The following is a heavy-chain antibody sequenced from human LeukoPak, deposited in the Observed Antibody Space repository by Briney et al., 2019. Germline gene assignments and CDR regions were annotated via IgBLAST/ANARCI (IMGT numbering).Heavy chain of an antibody. D-gene: IGHD2-2*01. V-gene: IGHV1-18*01. CDR1: GYTFTSYG. CDR3: TTREIVVEPAATSLVRGVLWRSDF. CDR2: ISAYNGNT. Sequence: ASVKVSCKASGYTFTSYGISWVRQAPGQGLEWMGWISAYNGNTNYAQKLQGRFTMTEDTSSGTAYMELNRLRSEDTAVYYCTTREIVVEPAATSLVRGVLWRSDFWGHGTLVTVSS. J-gene: IGHJ4*01.